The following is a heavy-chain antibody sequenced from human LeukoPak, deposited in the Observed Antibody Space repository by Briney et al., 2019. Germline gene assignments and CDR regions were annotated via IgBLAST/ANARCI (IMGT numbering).Heavy chain of an antibody. V-gene: IGHV3-7*01. CDR1: GFTFTSYW. D-gene: IGHD3-3*01. J-gene: IGHJ6*02. Sequence: PGGSLRLSCAASGFTFTSYWMSWVRQAPGKGLEWVANIKQDGSEKYYVDSVKGRFTISRDNAKNSLYLQMNSLRAEDTAVYYCARDFPRSQYYDFWSNDYYGMDVWGQGTTVTVSS. CDR3: ARDFPRSQYYDFWSNDYYGMDV. CDR2: IKQDGSEK.